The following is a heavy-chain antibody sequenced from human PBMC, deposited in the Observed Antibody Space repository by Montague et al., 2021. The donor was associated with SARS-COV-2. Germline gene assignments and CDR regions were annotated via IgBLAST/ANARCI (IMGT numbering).Heavy chain of an antibody. Sequence: CAISGDSVSSHSATWNWVRPSPSRRLELLGRTYYRSKWYNDYAVSVRGRVTINPDTSKNQFSLQLNSVTPEDTAIYYCTSGREGNYNVMDVWGQGTTVTVSS. CDR3: TSGREGNYNVMDV. D-gene: IGHD1-1*01. J-gene: IGHJ6*02. CDR1: GDSVSSHSAT. V-gene: IGHV6-1*01. CDR2: TYYRSKWYN.